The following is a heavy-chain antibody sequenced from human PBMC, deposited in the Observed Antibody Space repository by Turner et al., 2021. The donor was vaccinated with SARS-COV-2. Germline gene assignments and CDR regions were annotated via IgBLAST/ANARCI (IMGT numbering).Heavy chain of an antibody. CDR2: IKTKTDGWTT. D-gene: IGHD6-13*01. V-gene: IGHV3-15*01. CDR1: GFTFSNAW. J-gene: IGHJ4*02. Sequence: EVQLVESGGGLVKPGGSLRLSCAASGFTFSNAWMSWVRQAPGKGLEWVGRIKTKTDGWTTDYAAPVKGRFTISRDDSKNTLYLQMNSLKTEDTAVYYCTTHSAPDYWGQGTLVTVSS. CDR3: TTHSAPDY.